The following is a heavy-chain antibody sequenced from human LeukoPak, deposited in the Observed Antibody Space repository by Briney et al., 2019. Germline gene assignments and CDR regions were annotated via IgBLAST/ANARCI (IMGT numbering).Heavy chain of an antibody. Sequence: SETLSLTCTVSGYSISSGYYWGWIRQPPGKGLEWIGSIYHSGSTYYNPSLKSRVTISVDTSKNQFSLKLSSVTAADTAVYYCARHFKHVRSGTQHWFDPWGQGTLVTVSS. CDR3: ARHFKHVRSGTQHWFDP. J-gene: IGHJ5*02. V-gene: IGHV4-38-2*02. D-gene: IGHD1-14*01. CDR2: IYHSGST. CDR1: GYSISSGYY.